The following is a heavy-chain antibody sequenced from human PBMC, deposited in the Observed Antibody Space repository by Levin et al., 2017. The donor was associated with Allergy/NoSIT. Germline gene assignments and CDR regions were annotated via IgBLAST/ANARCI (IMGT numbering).Heavy chain of an antibody. CDR1: GFSLSTSGMR. J-gene: IGHJ3*02. CDR2: IDWDDDK. Sequence: QTLSLTCPFSGFSLSTSGMRVSWIRQPPGKALEWLARIDWDDDKFYSTSLKTRLTISKDTSKNQVVLTMTNMDPVDTATYYCARTAHSWGNDAFDIWGQGTMVTVSS. V-gene: IGHV2-70*04. D-gene: IGHD6-13*01. CDR3: ARTAHSWGNDAFDI.